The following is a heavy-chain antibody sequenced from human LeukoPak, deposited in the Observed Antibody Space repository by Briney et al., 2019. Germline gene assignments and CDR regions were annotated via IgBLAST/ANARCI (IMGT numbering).Heavy chain of an antibody. D-gene: IGHD2-2*01. J-gene: IGHJ3*02. CDR1: GGTFSSYA. V-gene: IGHV1-69*13. Sequence: SVKVSCKASGGTFSSYAISWVRQAPGQGLEWMGGIIPIFGTANYAQKFQGRVTITADESTSTAYMELSSLRSEDTAVYYCAREDCSSTSWHRGGAFDIWGQGTMVTVSS. CDR3: AREDCSSTSWHRGGAFDI. CDR2: IIPIFGTA.